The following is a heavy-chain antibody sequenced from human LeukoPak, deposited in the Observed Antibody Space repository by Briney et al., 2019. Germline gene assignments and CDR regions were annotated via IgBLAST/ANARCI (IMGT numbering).Heavy chain of an antibody. Sequence: SVKVSCKASGGTFSSYAISWVRQAPGQGLEWMGRIIPILGITNYAQRFQGSVTITADKSTSTAYMELSSLRSEDTAVYYCDVSSSWDYYGMDVWGQGTTVTVSS. CDR1: GGTFSSYA. V-gene: IGHV1-69*04. CDR2: IIPILGIT. J-gene: IGHJ6*02. CDR3: DVSSSWDYYGMDV. D-gene: IGHD6-13*01.